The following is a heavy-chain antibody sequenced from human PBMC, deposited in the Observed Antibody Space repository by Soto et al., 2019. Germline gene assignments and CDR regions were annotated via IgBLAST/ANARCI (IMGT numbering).Heavy chain of an antibody. CDR3: ARDRYSYYDFWSGSLPYYYYGMDV. V-gene: IGHV3-30*03. Sequence: LRLSCAASGFIFSNYAMHWVRRAPGKGLEWVGLISYGGSNKYYADSMKGRFTISRDNAKNTLFLQMNSLRAEDTAVYYCARDRYSYYDFWSGSLPYYYYGMDVWGQGTTVTVSS. D-gene: IGHD3-3*01. J-gene: IGHJ6*02. CDR1: GFIFSNYA. CDR2: ISYGGSNK.